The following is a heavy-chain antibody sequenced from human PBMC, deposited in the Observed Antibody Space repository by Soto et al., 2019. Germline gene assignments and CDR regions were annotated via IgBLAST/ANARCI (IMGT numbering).Heavy chain of an antibody. CDR3: ASVGWELPSYYYYGMDV. J-gene: IGHJ6*02. CDR1: GFTFSSYW. V-gene: IGHV3-74*01. Sequence: EVQLVESGGGLVQPGGSLRLSCAASGFTFSSYWMHWVRQAPGRGLVWVSRINSDGSSTSYACSVRGRFTISRDNAKNTLYLQMNSLRAEDTAVYYCASVGWELPSYYYYGMDVWGQGTTVTVSS. CDR2: INSDGSST. D-gene: IGHD1-26*01.